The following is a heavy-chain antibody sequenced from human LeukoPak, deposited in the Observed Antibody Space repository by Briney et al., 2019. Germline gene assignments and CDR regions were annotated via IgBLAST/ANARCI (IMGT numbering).Heavy chain of an antibody. CDR1: GFTVNNNY. Sequence: PGGSLRLSCAASGFTVNNNYMSRVRQAAGKGLEWVSVIYSGGSTYYADYVKGRFTISRDKSKNTLYLQMNSLRVEDTAVYYCARDLDWYWGQGTLVTVSS. D-gene: IGHD3/OR15-3a*01. J-gene: IGHJ4*02. CDR2: IYSGGST. CDR3: ARDLDWY. V-gene: IGHV3-66*02.